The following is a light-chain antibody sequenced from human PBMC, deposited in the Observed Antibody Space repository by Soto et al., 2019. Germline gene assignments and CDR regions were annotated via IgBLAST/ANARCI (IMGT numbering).Light chain of an antibody. CDR2: EGS. J-gene: IGLJ1*01. V-gene: IGLV2-23*01. Sequence: QSALTQPASVSGSPGQSITISCTGTSSDVGTYNLVSWYQQHPGKAPKVMIYEGSKRPSGVSNRFSGSKSGNTASLTISGLQAEDEADYYCCSFAGRSSYVFGTRTKLTVL. CDR3: CSFAGRSSYV. CDR1: SSDVGTYNL.